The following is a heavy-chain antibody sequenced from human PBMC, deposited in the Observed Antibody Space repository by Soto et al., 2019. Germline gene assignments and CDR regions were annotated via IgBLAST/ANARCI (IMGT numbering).Heavy chain of an antibody. CDR1: GGTFSSYT. Sequence: QVQLVQSGAEVKKPGSSVKVSCKASGGTFSSYTISWVRQAPGQGLEWMGRIIPILGIANYAQKFQGRVTITADKSTSTAYMELSSLRSEDTAVYYCARSIAAADDYYYYGMDVWGQGTTVTVSS. J-gene: IGHJ6*02. V-gene: IGHV1-69*02. CDR3: ARSIAAADDYYYYGMDV. CDR2: IIPILGIA. D-gene: IGHD6-13*01.